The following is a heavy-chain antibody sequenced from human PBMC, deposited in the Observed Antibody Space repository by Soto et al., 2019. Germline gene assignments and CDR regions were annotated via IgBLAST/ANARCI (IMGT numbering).Heavy chain of an antibody. CDR2: IYYSGST. V-gene: IGHV4-31*03. Sequence: SETLSLTCTVSGGSISSGGYYWSWIRQHPGKGLEWIGYIYYSGSTYYNPSFKSRVTISVDTSKNQFSLKLGSVTAADTAVYYCARVVTIFGVVIIPVYVDYWGQGTLVTVSS. J-gene: IGHJ4*02. CDR3: ARVVTIFGVVIIPVYVDY. CDR1: GGSISSGGYY. D-gene: IGHD3-3*01.